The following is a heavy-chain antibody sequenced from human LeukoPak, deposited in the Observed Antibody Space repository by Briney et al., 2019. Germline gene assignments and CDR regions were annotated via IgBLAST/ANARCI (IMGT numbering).Heavy chain of an antibody. D-gene: IGHD3-16*01. CDR1: GFPLSSYW. V-gene: IGHV3-74*01. CDR2: IDEKGGVR. Sequence: GGSLRLSCTVSGFPLSSYWMHWVRQAPGKGLERVSRIDEKGGVRTYADSVKGRFTVSRDNAKQTVYLQMNNLEVGDTAIYYCVRDLILVWTPGDDFDFWGQGTLVTVSA. J-gene: IGHJ4*02. CDR3: VRDLILVWTPGDDFDF.